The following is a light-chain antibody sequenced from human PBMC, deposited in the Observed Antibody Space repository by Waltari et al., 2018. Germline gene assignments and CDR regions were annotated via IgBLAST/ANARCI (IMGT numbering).Light chain of an antibody. CDR1: RSNIRAPYA. V-gene: IGLV1-40*01. CDR2: GNN. J-gene: IGLJ2*01. CDR3: QSYDSSLSGVV. Sequence: QSVLTQPPSVSGAPGQRVPISCTGSRSNIRAPYAVPWYRHLPGTAPRPLIYGNNHRPSGVPDRFSGSKSGTSASLAITGLQAEDEADYYCQSYDSSLSGVVFGGGTKLTVL.